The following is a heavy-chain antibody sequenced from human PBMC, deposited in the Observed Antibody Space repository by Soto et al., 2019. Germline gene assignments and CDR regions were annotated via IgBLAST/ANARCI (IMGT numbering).Heavy chain of an antibody. CDR1: GYTFTNYW. CDR2: MYPGDSET. V-gene: IGHV5-51*01. J-gene: IGHJ4*02. D-gene: IGHD3-10*01. CDR3: ARKYYYGAGTLDY. Sequence: GESLKISCQGSGYTFTNYWIAWVRQMPGKGLEWMGIMYPGDSETRYGPSFQGQVTMSADKSINTAYLQWSSLKASDSAMYYCARKYYYGAGTLDYWGQGTLVTVSS.